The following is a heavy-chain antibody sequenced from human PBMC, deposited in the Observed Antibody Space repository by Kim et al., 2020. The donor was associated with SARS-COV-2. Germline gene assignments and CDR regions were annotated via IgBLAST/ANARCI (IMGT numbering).Heavy chain of an antibody. V-gene: IGHV1-8*01. CDR1: GYTFTSYD. J-gene: IGHJ6*02. CDR3: ARGRGRRVTRTHYYYYGMDV. Sequence: ASVKVSCKASGYTFTSYDINWVRQATGQGLEWMGWMNPNSGNTGYAQKFQGRVTMTRNTSISTAYMELSSLRSEDTAVYYCARGRGRRVTRTHYYYYGMDVWGQGTTVTVSS. CDR2: MNPNSGNT. D-gene: IGHD2-21*02.